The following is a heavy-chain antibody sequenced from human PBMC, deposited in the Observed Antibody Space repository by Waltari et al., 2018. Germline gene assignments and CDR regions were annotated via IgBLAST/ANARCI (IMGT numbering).Heavy chain of an antibody. CDR2: ISGGGGST. CDR1: GFTFSSYA. J-gene: IGHJ4*02. Sequence: EVQLLESGGGLVQPGGSLRLSCAASGFTFSSYAMSWVRQAPGQGLEWVSAISGGGGSTYYADSGKGRVTISRDNAKNTLYLQMNSLRAEDTAVYYCAKTGFVSGLSSWYYSYFDYWGQGTLVTVSS. V-gene: IGHV3-23*01. CDR3: AKTGFVSGLSSWYYSYFDY. D-gene: IGHD6-13*01.